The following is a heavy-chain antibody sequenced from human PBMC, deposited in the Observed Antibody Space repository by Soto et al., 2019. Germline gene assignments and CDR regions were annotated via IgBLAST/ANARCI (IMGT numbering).Heavy chain of an antibody. CDR2: ISGSGGST. D-gene: IGHD2-8*01. V-gene: IGHV3-23*01. CDR1: GFTFSSYA. CDR3: AKDHFINGVCFGLGYYYYGLAV. Sequence: GGSLRLSCAASGFTFSSYAMSWVRQAPGKGLEWVSAISGSGGSTYYADSVKGRFTIPRDNSKNTLYLQMNSLRAEDTAVFYCAKDHFINGVCFGLGYYYYGLAVWGQGTTVTVSS. J-gene: IGHJ6*01.